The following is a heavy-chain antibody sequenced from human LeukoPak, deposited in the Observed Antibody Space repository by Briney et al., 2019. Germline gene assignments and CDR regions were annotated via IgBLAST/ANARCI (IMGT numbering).Heavy chain of an antibody. V-gene: IGHV1-24*01. CDR1: GGTFSSYA. J-gene: IGHJ6*02. Sequence: ASVKVSCKASGGTFSSYAISWVRQAPGKGLEWMGGFDPEDGETIYAQKFQGRVTMTEDTSTDTAYMELSSLRSEDTAVYYCATAPPLTMIGSRPNHYGMDVWGQGTTVTVSS. D-gene: IGHD3-22*01. CDR3: ATAPPLTMIGSRPNHYGMDV. CDR2: FDPEDGET.